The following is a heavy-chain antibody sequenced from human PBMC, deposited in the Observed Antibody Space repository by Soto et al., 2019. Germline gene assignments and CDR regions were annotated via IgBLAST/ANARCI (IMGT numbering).Heavy chain of an antibody. CDR2: INHSGST. CDR1: GGSFSGYY. CDR3: ARDRAAAADVRFDP. J-gene: IGHJ5*02. D-gene: IGHD6-13*01. V-gene: IGHV4-34*01. Sequence: QVQLQQWGAGLLKPSETLSLTCAVYGGSFSGYYWSWIRQPPGKGLEWIGEINHSGSTNYNPSLKSRVTISVDTSKNQFSLKLSSVTAADTAVYYCARDRAAAADVRFDPWGQGTLVTVSS.